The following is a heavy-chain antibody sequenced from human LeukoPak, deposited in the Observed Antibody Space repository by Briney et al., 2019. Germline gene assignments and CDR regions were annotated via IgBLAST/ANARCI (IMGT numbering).Heavy chain of an antibody. CDR3: ARGVLSILTGYKIDY. J-gene: IGHJ4*02. V-gene: IGHV4-39*07. D-gene: IGHD3-9*01. Sequence: PSETLSLTCTVSGGSISSSSYYWGWIRQPPGKGLEWIGSIYYSGSTYYNPSLKSRVTISVDTSKNQFSLKLSSVTAADTAVYYCARGVLSILTGYKIDYWGQGTLVTVSS. CDR2: IYYSGST. CDR1: GGSISSSSYY.